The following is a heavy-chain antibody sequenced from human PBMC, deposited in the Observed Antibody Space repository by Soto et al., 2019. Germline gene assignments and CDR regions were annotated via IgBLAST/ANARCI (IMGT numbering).Heavy chain of an antibody. J-gene: IGHJ4*02. CDR1: GGSITSNW. CDR3: ARHIAVSGTRGFDH. Sequence: QVQLQESGPGLMKPSGTLSLTCAVSGGSITSNWWSWVRQPPGKGLEWIAEIFHTGSANYNPSLRGRLTISMDKSRSHLSLTLNSVTAADTAAYYCARHIAVSGTRGFDHWGQGTLVTVSS. CDR2: IFHTGSA. V-gene: IGHV4-4*02. D-gene: IGHD2-21*01.